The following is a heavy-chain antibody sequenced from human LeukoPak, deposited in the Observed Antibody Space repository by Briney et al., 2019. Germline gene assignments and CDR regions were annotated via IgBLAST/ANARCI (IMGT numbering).Heavy chain of an antibody. J-gene: IGHJ4*02. CDR2: INSNSGGT. CDR1: GYSSSDYS. D-gene: IGHD3-10*01. CDR3: ARGGSGSGYLYYFDS. Sequence: ASVKVSCKASGYSSSDYSIHWVRQAPGQGLEWMGRINSNSGGTSYAQNFQGRVTMTRDTSISTAYMEVSGLTSDDTAVYYCARGGSGSGYLYYFDSWGQGTLVSVSS. V-gene: IGHV1-2*06.